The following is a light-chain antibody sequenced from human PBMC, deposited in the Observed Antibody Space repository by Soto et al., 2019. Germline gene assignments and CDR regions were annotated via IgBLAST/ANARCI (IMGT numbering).Light chain of an antibody. J-gene: IGKJ1*01. CDR3: QQYGSSPQT. V-gene: IGKV3-20*01. CDR2: GAS. Sequence: EIGLTQSPGTLSLSPGERATLSCRASQSVSSSYLAWYQQKPGQAPRLLIYGASSRATGIPDRFSGSGSGTDFTLTISRLEPEDVAVYYCQQYGSSPQTFGQGTKVEIK. CDR1: QSVSSSY.